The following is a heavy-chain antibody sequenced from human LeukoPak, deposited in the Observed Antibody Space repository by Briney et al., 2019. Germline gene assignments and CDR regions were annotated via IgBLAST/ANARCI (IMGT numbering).Heavy chain of an antibody. CDR3: ARGGRWGIVHYYYMDV. CDR1: GGSFSGYY. CDR2: INHSGST. Sequence: SETLSLTCAVYGGSFSGYYWSWIRQPPGKGLEWIGEINHSGSTNYNPSLKSRVTISVDTSKNQFSLKLSSVTAADTAVYYCARGGRWGIVHYYYMDVWGKGTMVTVSS. D-gene: IGHD1-26*01. V-gene: IGHV4-34*01. J-gene: IGHJ6*03.